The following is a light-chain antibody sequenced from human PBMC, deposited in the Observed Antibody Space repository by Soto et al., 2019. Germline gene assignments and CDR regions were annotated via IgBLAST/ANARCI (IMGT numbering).Light chain of an antibody. J-gene: IGKJ1*01. Sequence: EIVMTQSPATLSVSPGERATLSCRASQSVSSNLAWDQQKPGQAPRLLIYGASTRATGILARFSGSGSGTEFTLPISSLQSEDFAVYYCQQYNNWPRTFGQGTKVEIK. CDR1: QSVSSN. CDR2: GAS. V-gene: IGKV3-15*01. CDR3: QQYNNWPRT.